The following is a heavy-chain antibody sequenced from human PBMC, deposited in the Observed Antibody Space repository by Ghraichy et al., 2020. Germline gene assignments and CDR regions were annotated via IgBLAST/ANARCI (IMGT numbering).Heavy chain of an antibody. CDR3: ARDQQWQRGGDAFDI. V-gene: IGHV3-33*01. CDR2: IWYDGSNK. J-gene: IGHJ3*02. CDR1: GFTFSSYG. Sequence: GESLNISCAASGFTFSSYGMHWVRQAPGKGLEWVAVIWYDGSNKYYADSVKGRFTISRDNSKNTLYLQMNSLRAEDTAVYYCARDQQWQRGGDAFDIWGQGTMVTVSS. D-gene: IGHD6-19*01.